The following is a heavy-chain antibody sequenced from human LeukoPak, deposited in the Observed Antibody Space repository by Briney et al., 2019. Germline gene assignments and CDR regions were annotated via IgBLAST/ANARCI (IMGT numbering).Heavy chain of an antibody. Sequence: SSETLSLTCAVYGGSFSGYYWSWIRQPPGKGLEWIGEINHSGSTNYNPSLKSRVTISVDTSKNQFSLKLSSVTAADTAVYYCARSITMVRGVIPYYFDYWGQGTLVTVSS. D-gene: IGHD3-10*01. CDR2: INHSGST. CDR3: ARSITMVRGVIPYYFDY. V-gene: IGHV4-34*01. J-gene: IGHJ4*02. CDR1: GGSFSGYY.